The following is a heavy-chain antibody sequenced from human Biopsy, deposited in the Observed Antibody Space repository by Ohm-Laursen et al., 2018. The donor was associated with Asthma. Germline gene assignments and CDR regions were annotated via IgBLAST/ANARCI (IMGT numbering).Heavy chain of an antibody. V-gene: IGHV1-69*01. CDR3: ARVDAIMISGDFYFYSGFDL. J-gene: IGHJ6*02. Sequence: SSVKVSCKASGGTFSSYSVSWVRQAPGQGLEWMGGIIPMYGVPKVAQKFQGRVTITADESTSTAYMEMSSLRSEDTAVYYCARVDAIMISGDFYFYSGFDLWGQGTTVRVSS. D-gene: IGHD3-16*01. CDR2: IIPMYGVP. CDR1: GGTFSSYS.